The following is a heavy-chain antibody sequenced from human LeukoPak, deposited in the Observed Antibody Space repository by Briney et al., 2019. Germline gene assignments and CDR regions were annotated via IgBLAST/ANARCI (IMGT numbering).Heavy chain of an antibody. CDR3: ARRIAAAGDYYYYYMDV. J-gene: IGHJ6*03. D-gene: IGHD6-13*01. Sequence: SVKVSCKASGGTFSSYAISWVRQAPGQGLEWMGGIIPIFGTANYAQKFQGRVTITADESTSTAYMELSSLRSEDTAVYYCARRIAAAGDYYYYYMDVWGKGTTVTVSS. V-gene: IGHV1-69*01. CDR1: GGTFSSYA. CDR2: IIPIFGTA.